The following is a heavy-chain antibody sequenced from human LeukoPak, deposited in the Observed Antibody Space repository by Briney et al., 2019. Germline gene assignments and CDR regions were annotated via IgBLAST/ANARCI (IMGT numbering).Heavy chain of an antibody. CDR1: GGSFSGYY. J-gene: IGHJ4*02. CDR3: ARGRRRAFADY. V-gene: IGHV4-34*01. Sequence: SETLSLTCAVYGGSFSGYYWSWIRQPPGKGLEWIGEINHSGSTNYNPSLKSRVTISVDTSKNQFSLKLSSVTVADTAVYYCARGRRRAFADYWGQGTLVTVPS. CDR2: INHSGST.